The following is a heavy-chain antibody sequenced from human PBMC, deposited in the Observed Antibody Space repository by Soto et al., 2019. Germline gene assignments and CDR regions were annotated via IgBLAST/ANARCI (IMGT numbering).Heavy chain of an antibody. J-gene: IGHJ3*02. CDR2: IIPILGIA. CDR1: GGTFSSYT. CDR3: AKDRNQGYCSGGSCYHDAFDI. D-gene: IGHD2-15*01. V-gene: IGHV1-69*04. Sequence: ASVKVSCKASGGTFSSYTISWVRQAPGQGLEWMGRIIPILGIANYAQKFQGRVTITADKSTSTAYMELSSLRSEDTAVYYCAKDRNQGYCSGGSCYHDAFDIWGQGTMVTVSS.